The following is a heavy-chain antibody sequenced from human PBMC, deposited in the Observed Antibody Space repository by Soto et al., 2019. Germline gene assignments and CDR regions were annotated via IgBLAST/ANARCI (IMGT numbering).Heavy chain of an antibody. V-gene: IGHV1-69*08. J-gene: IGHJ4*02. CDR3: AREANGYYYNSSGVHY. CDR2: IIPILGIA. D-gene: IGHD3-22*01. CDR1: GGTFSSYT. Sequence: QVQLVQSGAEVKKPGSSVKVSCKASGGTFSSYTISWVRQAPGQGLEWMGRIIPILGIANYAQKFQGRVTITTNKSTSTNYLELSSLGSEDTAVYYCAREANGYYYNSSGVHYWGQGTMVTVSS.